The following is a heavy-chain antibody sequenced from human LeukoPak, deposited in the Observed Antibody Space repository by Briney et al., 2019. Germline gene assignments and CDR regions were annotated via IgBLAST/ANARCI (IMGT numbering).Heavy chain of an antibody. D-gene: IGHD6-6*01. CDR2: VRDSGDRV. CDR3: ASSSLSPGGGMDV. Sequence: GGSLRLSCAASGFTFSHYAMTWVRQAPGKGLEWVSSVRDSGDRVDYADSVKGRFTLSRDNSKNTLDLQMNSLRAEDTAVYYCASSSLSPGGGMDVWGQGTTVTVSS. V-gene: IGHV3-23*01. CDR1: GFTFSHYA. J-gene: IGHJ6*02.